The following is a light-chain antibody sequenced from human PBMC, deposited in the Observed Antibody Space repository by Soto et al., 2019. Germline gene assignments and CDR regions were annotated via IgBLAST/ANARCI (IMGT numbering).Light chain of an antibody. J-gene: IGLJ2*01. CDR3: SSYAGRNNLV. V-gene: IGLV2-8*01. CDR2: EVS. Sequence: QSALTQPPSASGSPGQSVTISCTGTSSDVGGYNYVSWYQQHPGKVPKLMIYEVSKRPSGVPDRFSGAKSGNTASLTVSGRQAEDEADYYCSSYAGRNNLVFGGGTKLTVL. CDR1: SSDVGGYNY.